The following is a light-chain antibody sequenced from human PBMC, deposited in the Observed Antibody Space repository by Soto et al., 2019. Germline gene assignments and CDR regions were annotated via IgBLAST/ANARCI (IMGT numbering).Light chain of an antibody. J-gene: IGKJ1*01. CDR3: QEYNTWPWT. CDR2: GAS. Sequence: ETVMTQSPATLSVSPGERATLSCRASQSVNSHLAWYQQELGQAPRVLIYGASTRATGIPDRFSGSGSGTEFILTISSLQSEDFAVYYCQEYNTWPWTFGQGTKVDI. CDR1: QSVNSH. V-gene: IGKV3-15*01.